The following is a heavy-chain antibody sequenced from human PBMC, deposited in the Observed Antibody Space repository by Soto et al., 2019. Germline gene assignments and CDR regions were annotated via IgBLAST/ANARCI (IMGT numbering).Heavy chain of an antibody. V-gene: IGHV1-69*13. D-gene: IGHD2-21*02. Sequence: GASVKVSCKASGGTFSSYAISWVRQAPGQGLEWMGGIIPIFGTANYAQKFQGRVTITADESTSTAYMELSSLRSEDTAVYYCARSDCGGDCYSGYWGQGTLVTVSS. CDR2: IIPIFGTA. J-gene: IGHJ4*02. CDR3: ARSDCGGDCYSGY. CDR1: GGTFSSYA.